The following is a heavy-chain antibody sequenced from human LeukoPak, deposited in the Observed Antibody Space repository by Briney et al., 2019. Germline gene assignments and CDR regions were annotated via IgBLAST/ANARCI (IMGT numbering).Heavy chain of an antibody. CDR3: ATAPYDSIGIFDY. CDR1: GFTFDDYG. J-gene: IGHJ4*02. CDR2: INWSGGST. V-gene: IGHV3-20*04. D-gene: IGHD3-22*01. Sequence: GGSLRLSCAASGFTFDDYGMSWVHQAPGKGLEWVSGINWSGGSTGYADSVKGRFTISRDNAKNSLHLQMTSLRTEDTALYYCATAPYDSIGIFDYWGQGTLVTVSS.